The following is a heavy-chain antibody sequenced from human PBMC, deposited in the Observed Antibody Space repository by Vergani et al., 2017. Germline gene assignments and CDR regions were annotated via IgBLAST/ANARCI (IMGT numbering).Heavy chain of an antibody. D-gene: IGHD1-26*01. V-gene: IGHV3-30-3*01. J-gene: IGHJ6*03. Sequence: QVQLVESGGGVVQPGRSLRLSCAASGFTFSSYAMHWVRQAPGKGLEWVAVISYDGSNKYYADSVKGRFTISRDNSKNTLYLQMNSQRAEDTAVYYCARGGIYSGTYYYYYMDVWGKGTSVTVSS. CDR2: ISYDGSNK. CDR1: GFTFSSYA. CDR3: ARGGIYSGTYYYYYMDV.